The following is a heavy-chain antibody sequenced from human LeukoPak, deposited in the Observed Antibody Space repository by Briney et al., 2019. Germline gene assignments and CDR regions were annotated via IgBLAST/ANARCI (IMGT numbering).Heavy chain of an antibody. CDR2: IYYSGST. Sequence: SETLSLTCAVYGGSFSGYYWSWIRQPPGKGLEWIGSIYYSGSTYYNPSLKSRVTISVDTSKNQFSLKLSSVTAADTAIYYCARVAINGNYDLLTVWGQGTLVTVSS. CDR3: ARVAINGNYDLLTV. CDR1: GGSFSGYY. J-gene: IGHJ4*02. D-gene: IGHD3-9*01. V-gene: IGHV4-34*01.